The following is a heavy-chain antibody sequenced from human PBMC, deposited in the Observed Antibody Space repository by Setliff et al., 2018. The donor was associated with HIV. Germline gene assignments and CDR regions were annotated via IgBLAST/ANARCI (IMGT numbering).Heavy chain of an antibody. CDR3: ARGLTIFDPDWYFDL. Sequence: SVKVSCKASGGAFSSYALSWVRQAPGQGLEWMGGIIPIFGTANYAQKFQGRVTITTDESTSTAYMELSSLRSEDTAVYYCARGLTIFDPDWYFDLWGRGTLVTVSS. D-gene: IGHD3-3*01. CDR2: IIPIFGTA. CDR1: GGAFSSYA. V-gene: IGHV1-69*05. J-gene: IGHJ2*01.